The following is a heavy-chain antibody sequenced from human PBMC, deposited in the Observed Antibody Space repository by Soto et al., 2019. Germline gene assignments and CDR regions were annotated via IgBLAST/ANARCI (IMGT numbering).Heavy chain of an antibody. J-gene: IGHJ4*02. D-gene: IGHD3-10*01. V-gene: IGHV1-18*01. CDR1: GYMFNTYG. Sequence: QVQLVQSGAEVKKPGASVKVSCKASGYMFNTYGITWVRQAPGQGLEWMGWISAYNGNIDYAQNLQGRVTMTIDTSTSPAYMDLRSLRSDDPAVYYCARTYGSGSYFLPFEYWGQGTLVSVSS. CDR2: ISAYNGNI. CDR3: ARTYGSGSYFLPFEY.